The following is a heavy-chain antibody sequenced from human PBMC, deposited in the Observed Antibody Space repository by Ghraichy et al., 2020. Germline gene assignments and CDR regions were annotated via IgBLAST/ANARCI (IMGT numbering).Heavy chain of an antibody. CDR1: GGSISSSSYY. CDR2: IYYSGST. CDR3: ARRLRLGELPVWGSYPHYYYYGMDV. J-gene: IGHJ6*02. D-gene: IGHD3-16*01. Sequence: SETLSLTCTVSGGSISSSSYYWGWIRQPPGKGLEWIGSIYYSGSTYYNPSLKSRVTISVDTSKNQFSLKLSSVTAADTAVYYCARRLRLGELPVWGSYPHYYYYGMDVWGQGTTVTVSS. V-gene: IGHV4-39*07.